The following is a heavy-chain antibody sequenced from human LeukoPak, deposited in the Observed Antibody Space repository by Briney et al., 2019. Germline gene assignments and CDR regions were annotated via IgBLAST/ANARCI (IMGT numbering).Heavy chain of an antibody. Sequence: SGPTLVKPTQTLTLTCTFSGFSLITNEVGVGWIRQPPGKALEWLALIYWDDDKRYSPSLKNRLTITKDTSKNQVVLTLTNMDPVDTATYYCAHRRDGDSEGQFDYWGQGTLVTVSS. CDR3: AHRRDGDSEGQFDY. CDR2: IYWDDDK. J-gene: IGHJ4*02. D-gene: IGHD4-17*01. CDR1: GFSLITNEVG. V-gene: IGHV2-5*02.